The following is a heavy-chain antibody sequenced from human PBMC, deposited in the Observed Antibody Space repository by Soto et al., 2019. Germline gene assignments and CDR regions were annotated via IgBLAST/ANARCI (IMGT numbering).Heavy chain of an antibody. CDR3: ARLYYYDSSGYYPLFDY. D-gene: IGHD3-22*01. Sequence: SETLSLTCTVSGGSISSSSYYWGWIRQPPGKGLEWIGSIYYSGSTYYNPSLKSRVTISVDTSKNQFSLKLSSVTAADTAVYYCARLYYYDSSGYYPLFDYWGQGTLVTVSS. J-gene: IGHJ4*02. V-gene: IGHV4-39*01. CDR2: IYYSGST. CDR1: GGSISSSSYY.